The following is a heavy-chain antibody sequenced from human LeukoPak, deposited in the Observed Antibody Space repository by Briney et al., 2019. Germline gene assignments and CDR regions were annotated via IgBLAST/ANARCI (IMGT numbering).Heavy chain of an antibody. CDR2: IHYSGST. CDR1: GGSISSYY. Sequence: KPSETLSLTCTVSGGSISSYYWNWIRQPPGKGLEWIGYIHYSGSTNYNPSLKSRVTISVDTSKNQFSLKLSSVTAADTAVYHCARLPVPSSSRSWSDPWGQGTLVTVSS. V-gene: IGHV4-59*01. CDR3: ARLPVPSSSRSWSDP. D-gene: IGHD6-13*01. J-gene: IGHJ5*02.